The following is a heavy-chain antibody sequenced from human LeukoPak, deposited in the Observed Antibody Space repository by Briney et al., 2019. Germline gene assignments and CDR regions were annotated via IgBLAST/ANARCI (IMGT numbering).Heavy chain of an antibody. D-gene: IGHD3-22*01. V-gene: IGHV3-23*01. CDR1: GFTFSSYA. CDR3: ANQAAGAGMIVVAEVDY. J-gene: IGHJ4*02. CDR2: ISGSGGST. Sequence: HPGGSLRLSCAASGFTFSSYAMSWVRQAPGKGLEWVSAISGSGGSTYYADSVKGRFTISRDNSKNTLYLQMNSLRAEDTAVYYCANQAAGAGMIVVAEVDYWGQGTLVTVSS.